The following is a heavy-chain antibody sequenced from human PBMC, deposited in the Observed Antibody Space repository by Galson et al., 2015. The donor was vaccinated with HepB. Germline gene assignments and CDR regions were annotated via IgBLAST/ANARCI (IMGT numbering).Heavy chain of an antibody. V-gene: IGHV1-46*03. CDR3: ASGPRTYSSSSDAFDI. CDR1: GYTFTSYY. D-gene: IGHD6-6*01. J-gene: IGHJ3*02. Sequence: SVKVSCKASGYTFTSYYMHWVRQAPGQGLEWMGIINPSGGSTSYAQKFQGRVTMTRDTSTSTVYMEPSSLRSEDTAVYYCASGPRTYSSSSDAFDIWGQGTMVTVSS. CDR2: INPSGGST.